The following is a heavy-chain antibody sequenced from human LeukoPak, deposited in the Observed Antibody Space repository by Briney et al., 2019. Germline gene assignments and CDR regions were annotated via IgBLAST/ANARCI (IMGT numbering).Heavy chain of an antibody. Sequence: AGGSLRLSCAASGFTFSDYYMSWIRQAPGKGLEWVSYISSSGSTIYYADSVKGRFTISRDNAKNSLYLQMNSLRVEDTAVYYCARDYARGVVVVAATSLDYWGQGTLVTVSS. CDR2: ISSSGSTI. CDR1: GFTFSDYY. CDR3: ARDYARGVVVVAATSLDY. J-gene: IGHJ4*02. V-gene: IGHV3-11*01. D-gene: IGHD2-15*01.